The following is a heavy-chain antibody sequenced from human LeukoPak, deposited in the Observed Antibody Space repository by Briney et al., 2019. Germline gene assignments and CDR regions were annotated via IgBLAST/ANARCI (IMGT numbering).Heavy chain of an antibody. D-gene: IGHD2-2*01. CDR3: ARGRLVVPAAMPVSIDY. V-gene: IGHV1-2*06. Sequence: ASVKVSCKASGYTFTGYYMHWVRLAPGQGLEWMGRINPNSGGTNYAQKFQGRVTMTRDTSISTAYMELSRLRSDDTAVYYCARGRLVVPAAMPVSIDYWGQGTLVTVSS. CDR1: GYTFTGYY. CDR2: INPNSGGT. J-gene: IGHJ4*02.